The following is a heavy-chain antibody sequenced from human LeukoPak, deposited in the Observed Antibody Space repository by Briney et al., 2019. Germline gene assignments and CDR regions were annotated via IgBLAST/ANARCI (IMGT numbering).Heavy chain of an antibody. Sequence: PSETLSLTCTISSGSIDNYYWSWIRQPAGKGLEGIGQIYFSGHTNYNPPLNRRVTISVNRPNNQFSLHPSSLPAGHTAVYFFAWHLWSEYHKFEQWGRGTLVSVSS. D-gene: IGHD3-3*01. CDR1: SGSIDNYY. J-gene: IGHJ4*02. V-gene: IGHV4-4*07. CDR2: IYFSGHT. CDR3: AWHLWSEYHKFEQ.